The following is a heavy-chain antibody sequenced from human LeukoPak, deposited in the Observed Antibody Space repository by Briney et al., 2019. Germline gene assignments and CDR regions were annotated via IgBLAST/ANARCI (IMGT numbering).Heavy chain of an antibody. CDR2: ISSSGSTI. J-gene: IGHJ6*03. CDR1: GFTFSSYE. Sequence: PGGSLRLSCAASGFTFSSYEMNWVRQAPGKGLEWVSYISSSGSTIYYADSVKGRFTISRDNAKNSLYLQMNSLRAEDTAVYYCARVRAYCSSTSCYALYYYYYYMDVWGKGTTVTISS. CDR3: ARVRAYCSSTSCYALYYYYYYMDV. V-gene: IGHV3-48*03. D-gene: IGHD2-2*01.